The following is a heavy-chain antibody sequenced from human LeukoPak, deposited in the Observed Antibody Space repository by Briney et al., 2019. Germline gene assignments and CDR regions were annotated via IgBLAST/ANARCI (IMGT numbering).Heavy chain of an antibody. CDR1: GFTFSRYG. Sequence: PGRSLRLSCAASGFTFSRYGMHWVRQAPGKGLEWVAVISYDGSNKYYADSVKGRFTISRDNAKNTLYLQMNSLRAEDTAVYYCAREWDYGRNVDYWGQGTLVTVSS. CDR2: ISYDGSNK. J-gene: IGHJ4*02. CDR3: AREWDYGRNVDY. D-gene: IGHD4-23*01. V-gene: IGHV3-30*03.